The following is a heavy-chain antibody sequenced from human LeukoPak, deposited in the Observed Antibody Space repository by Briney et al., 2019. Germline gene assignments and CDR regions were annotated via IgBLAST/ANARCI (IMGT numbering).Heavy chain of an antibody. D-gene: IGHD3-3*01. CDR1: GFTFSSYW. Sequence: PGGSLRLSCAASGFTFSSYWMSWVRQAPGKGLEWGANIKQDGSEKYYVDSVKGRFTISRDNAKNSLYLQMNSLRAEDTAVYYCARDWYYDFWSGGDHWGKRTLVTVSS. J-gene: IGHJ4*02. V-gene: IGHV3-7*01. CDR3: ARDWYYDFWSGGDH. CDR2: IKQDGSEK.